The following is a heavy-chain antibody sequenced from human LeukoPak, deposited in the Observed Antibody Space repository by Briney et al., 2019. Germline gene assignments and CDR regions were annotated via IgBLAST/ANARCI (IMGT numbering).Heavy chain of an antibody. Sequence: ASVKVSCKASGYTFTSYYMHWVRQAPGQGLEWMGWISAYNGNTNYAQKLQGRVTMTTDTSTSTAYMELRSLRSDDTAVYYCARDRNSIVVVPGYWGQGTLVTVSS. V-gene: IGHV1-18*04. D-gene: IGHD3-22*01. CDR2: ISAYNGNT. J-gene: IGHJ4*02. CDR1: GYTFTSYY. CDR3: ARDRNSIVVVPGY.